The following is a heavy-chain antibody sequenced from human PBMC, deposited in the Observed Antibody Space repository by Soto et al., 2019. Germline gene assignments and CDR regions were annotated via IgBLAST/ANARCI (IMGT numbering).Heavy chain of an antibody. CDR3: ARMVAATPSWFDP. J-gene: IGHJ5*02. Sequence: QVQLVQSGAEVKKPGSSVKVSCKASGGTFSSYTISWVRQAPGQGLEWMGRIIPILGIANYAQKFQGRVMITADKSTSTAYMELSSLRSEDTAVYYCARMVAATPSWFDPWGQGTLVTVSS. CDR1: GGTFSSYT. D-gene: IGHD2-15*01. V-gene: IGHV1-69*02. CDR2: IIPILGIA.